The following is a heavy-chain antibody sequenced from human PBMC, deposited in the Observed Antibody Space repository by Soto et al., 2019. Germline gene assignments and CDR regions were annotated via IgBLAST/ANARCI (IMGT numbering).Heavy chain of an antibody. Sequence: DVHLLESGGGLVQPGGSQSLACAASGFNFDNYAMSWVRQAPGKGLEWVSGISGGGSRTYYADSVKGRFTISRDNSQNTLYLQMNSLSVEDTAVYYCAKDPHGRASDLYYFEYWGQGTLVTVSS. CDR1: GFNFDNYA. J-gene: IGHJ4*02. V-gene: IGHV3-23*01. D-gene: IGHD3-16*01. CDR2: ISGGGSRT. CDR3: AKDPHGRASDLYYFEY.